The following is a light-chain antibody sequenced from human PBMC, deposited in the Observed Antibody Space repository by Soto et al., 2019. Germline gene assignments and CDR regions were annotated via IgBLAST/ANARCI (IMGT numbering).Light chain of an antibody. Sequence: DIQLTQSPSSLSASIGDRVTITCRASQGISNDLAWYQQKPGTAPKLLIYAASTSQSGVPSRFSGSGSGTDFTLSISSLQPEDVTTYYCQQYRSAPHTFGQGTNLEIK. J-gene: IGKJ2*01. CDR2: AAS. V-gene: IGKV1-27*01. CDR1: QGISND. CDR3: QQYRSAPHT.